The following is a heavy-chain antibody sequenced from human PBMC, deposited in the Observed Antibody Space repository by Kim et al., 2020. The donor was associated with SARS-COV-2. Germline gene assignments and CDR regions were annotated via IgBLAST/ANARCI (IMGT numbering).Heavy chain of an antibody. CDR3: ARLCAWVGWFVP. Sequence: SETLSLTCTVSVGSISSSSYYWVWILQPPGKGLDWIGRIYYRGSTYYNPSLKSRVTISVDTSKNQFSLKLSAVTAAATAMSYGARLCAWVGWFVPWGQGT. V-gene: IGHV4-39*01. D-gene: IGHD2-15*01. J-gene: IGHJ5*02. CDR1: VGSISSSSYY. CDR2: IYYRGST.